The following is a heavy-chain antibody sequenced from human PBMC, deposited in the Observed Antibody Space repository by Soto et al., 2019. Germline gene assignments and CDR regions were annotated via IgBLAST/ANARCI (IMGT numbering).Heavy chain of an antibody. Sequence: SETLSLTCTVSGGSISSSSYYWGWIRQPPGKGLEWIGSIYYSGSTYYNPSLKSRVTISVDTSKNQFSLKLSSVTAADTAVYYCASGRVDYYYYYGMDVWGQGTTVTVAS. V-gene: IGHV4-39*01. CDR1: GGSISSSSYY. D-gene: IGHD3-9*01. CDR3: ASGRVDYYYYYGMDV. CDR2: IYYSGST. J-gene: IGHJ6*02.